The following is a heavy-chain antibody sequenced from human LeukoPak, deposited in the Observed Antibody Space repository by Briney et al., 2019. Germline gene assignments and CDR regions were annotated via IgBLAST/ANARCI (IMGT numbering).Heavy chain of an antibody. Sequence: GASVKVSCKASGYTFTSYYMHWVRQAPGQGLEWMGIINPSGGSTSYAQKFQGRVTMTRDTSTSTVYMELRSLRSDDTAVYYCTRDQVKNDFWNSYYRQGMDVWGQGTTVTVSS. CDR2: INPSGGST. CDR3: TRDQVKNDFWNSYYRQGMDV. J-gene: IGHJ6*02. CDR1: GYTFTSYY. V-gene: IGHV1-46*01. D-gene: IGHD3-3*01.